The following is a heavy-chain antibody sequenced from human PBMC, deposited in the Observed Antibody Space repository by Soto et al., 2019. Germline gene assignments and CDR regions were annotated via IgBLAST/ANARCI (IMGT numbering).Heavy chain of an antibody. V-gene: IGHV3-48*02. CDR2: ISSSTNTI. J-gene: IGHJ6*02. CDR1: GFTFSTYS. CDR3: ARYLFLEWYYGLDV. D-gene: IGHD3-3*01. Sequence: EVQLVESGGGLVQPGGSLRLSCAASGFTFSTYSMNWVRQAPGKGLEWLSYISSSTNTIYYADSVKGRFTISRDNAKNSLYLQMNSLRDKDTAVYYCARYLFLEWYYGLDVWGQGTTGTVSS.